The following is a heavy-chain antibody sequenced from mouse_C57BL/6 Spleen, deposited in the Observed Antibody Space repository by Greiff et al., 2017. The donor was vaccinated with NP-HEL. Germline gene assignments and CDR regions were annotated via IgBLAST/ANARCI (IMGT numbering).Heavy chain of an antibody. CDR3: ACYYGSSPHGYFDV. D-gene: IGHD1-1*01. V-gene: IGHV1-69*01. CDR2: IDPSDSYT. J-gene: IGHJ1*03. Sequence: VQLQQPGAELVMPGASVKLSCKASGYTFTSYWMHWVKQRPGQGLEWIGEIDPSDSYTNYNQKFKGKSTLTVDKSSSTAYMQLSSLTSEDSAVYYCACYYGSSPHGYFDVWGTGTTVTVSS. CDR1: GYTFTSYW.